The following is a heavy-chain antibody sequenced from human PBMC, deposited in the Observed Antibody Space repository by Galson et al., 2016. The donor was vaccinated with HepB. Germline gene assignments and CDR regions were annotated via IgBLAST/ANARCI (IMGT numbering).Heavy chain of an antibody. CDR2: FIPRYGKV. Sequence: SVKVSCKASGDTSSTYGISWVRQAPGQGLEWMGQFIPRYGKVDYAQKFQGRVTITADRSTGTAYMELSSLRSEDTSVYYCTRGRVPLSWFDPWGQGTLVTVSS. J-gene: IGHJ5*02. CDR3: TRGRVPLSWFDP. D-gene: IGHD2/OR15-2a*01. CDR1: GDTSSTYG. V-gene: IGHV1-69*06.